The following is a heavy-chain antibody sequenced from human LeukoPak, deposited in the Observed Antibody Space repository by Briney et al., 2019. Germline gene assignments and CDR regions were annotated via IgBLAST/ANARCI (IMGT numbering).Heavy chain of an antibody. D-gene: IGHD2-2*01. J-gene: IGHJ6*03. CDR3: ARVVLGYCSSTSRYHMDV. Sequence: SVKVSCKSSGGTFSSYAISWVRQAPGQGLEWRGGIIPIFGTANYAQKFQGRVTITTDESTSTAYMELSSLRSEDTAVYYCARVVLGYCSSTSRYHMDVWGKGTTVTVSS. CDR2: IIPIFGTA. V-gene: IGHV1-69*05. CDR1: GGTFSSYA.